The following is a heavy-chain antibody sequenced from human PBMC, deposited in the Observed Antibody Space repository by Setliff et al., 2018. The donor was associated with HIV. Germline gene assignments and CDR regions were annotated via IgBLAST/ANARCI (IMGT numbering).Heavy chain of an antibody. D-gene: IGHD6-19*01. Sequence: ASVKVSCKASRYFFTAYHIHWVRQAPGQGLEWMGWINPNTGGTQYAQKFQGRVTVTRDTPITTAYLELKRLRSDDTAVYFCARDNRTGYSSGWPLDYWGQETLVTVSS. V-gene: IGHV1-2*02. CDR1: RYFFTAYH. CDR2: INPNTGGT. CDR3: ARDNRTGYSSGWPLDY. J-gene: IGHJ4*02.